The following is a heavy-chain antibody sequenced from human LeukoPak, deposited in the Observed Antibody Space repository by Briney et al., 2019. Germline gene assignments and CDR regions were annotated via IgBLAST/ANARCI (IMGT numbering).Heavy chain of an antibody. J-gene: IGHJ4*02. CDR2: IYHDGRT. CDR1: GYSISSGYC. V-gene: IGHV4-38-2*02. Sequence: SETLSLTCTVSGYSISSGYCWGWIRQPPGKGLEWIGTIYHDGRTYFNPSLKSRVTISVDTSKNQFSLKLSSVTAADTAVYYCATSGTWLPFDYWGQGTLVTVSS. CDR3: ATSGTWLPFDY. D-gene: IGHD5-24*01.